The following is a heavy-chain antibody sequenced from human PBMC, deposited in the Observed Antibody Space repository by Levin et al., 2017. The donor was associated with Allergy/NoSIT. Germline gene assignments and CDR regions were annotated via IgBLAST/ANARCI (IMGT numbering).Heavy chain of an antibody. D-gene: IGHD1-26*01. CDR2: ISYEGKNE. J-gene: IGHJ3*02. CDR3: AKDRSGGYRDWDGFDI. Sequence: GGSLRLSCVGSGFTFSSFAMHWVRQAPGKGLEWVAVISYEGKNEHYGDSLKGRFTISRDNSKNTLYLQMNSLRPEDTALYYCAKDRSGGYRDWDGFDIWGQGTMVSVSP. V-gene: IGHV3-30*18. CDR1: GFTFSSFA.